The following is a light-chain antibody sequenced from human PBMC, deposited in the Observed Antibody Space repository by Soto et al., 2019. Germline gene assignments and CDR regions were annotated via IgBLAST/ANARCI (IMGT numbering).Light chain of an antibody. Sequence: EIVLTQSPATLSLSPGEGATLSCRASQTARISYLAWYQQQPGQAPRLLIYGASSRANGIPDRFSGSGSGTDFTLTISRLEPGDFAVYYCQQYGRSPYTFGQGTTLEIK. CDR1: QTARISY. CDR3: QQYGRSPYT. V-gene: IGKV3-20*01. J-gene: IGKJ2*01. CDR2: GAS.